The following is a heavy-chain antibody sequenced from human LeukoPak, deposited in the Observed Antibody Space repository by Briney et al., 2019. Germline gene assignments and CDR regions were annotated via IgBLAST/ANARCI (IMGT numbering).Heavy chain of an antibody. CDR2: IYYSGST. D-gene: IGHD2-2*01. CDR3: ARGLQDIVVVPAARTKNYYYYYYMDV. V-gene: IGHV4-59*01. J-gene: IGHJ6*03. CDR1: GGSISSYY. Sequence: PSETLSLTCTVSGGSISSYYWSWIRQPPGKGLEWIGYIYYSGSTNCNPSLKSRVTISVDTSKNQFSLKLSSVTAADTAVYYCARGLQDIVVVPAARTKNYYYYYYMDVWGKGTTVTVSS.